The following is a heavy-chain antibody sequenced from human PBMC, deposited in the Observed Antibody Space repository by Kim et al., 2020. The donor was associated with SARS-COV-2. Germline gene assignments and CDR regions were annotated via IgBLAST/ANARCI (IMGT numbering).Heavy chain of an antibody. CDR3: SSLDTATFWGCSD. D-gene: IGHD5-18*01. CDR2: IKKDGSEK. V-gene: IGHV3-7*03. J-gene: IGHJ4*02. Sequence: GGSLRLSCVASGFSSRNYWLSWVRKAPGKGLEWVAMIKKDGSEKYYVDSMKGRLIISRDNAKNSMYLQMNSLGAEDTAVYYCSSLDTATFWGCSDWGQGTLVTVSS. CDR1: GFSSRNYW.